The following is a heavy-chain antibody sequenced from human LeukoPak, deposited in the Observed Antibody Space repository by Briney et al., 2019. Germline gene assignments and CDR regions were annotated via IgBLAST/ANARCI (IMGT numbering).Heavy chain of an antibody. D-gene: IGHD6-19*01. V-gene: IGHV4-34*01. CDR1: GGSFSGYY. CDR3: ARGTGYSSGSGFDY. Sequence: SETLSLTCAVYGGSFSGYYWSWIRQPPGKGLEWIGEINHSGSTNCNPSLKSRVTISVDTSKNQFSLKLSSVTAADTAVYYCARGTGYSSGSGFDYWGQGTLVTVSS. CDR2: INHSGST. J-gene: IGHJ4*02.